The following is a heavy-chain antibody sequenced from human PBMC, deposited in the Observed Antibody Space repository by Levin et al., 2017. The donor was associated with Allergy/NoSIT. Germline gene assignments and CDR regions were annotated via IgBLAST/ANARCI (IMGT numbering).Heavy chain of an antibody. J-gene: IGHJ5*02. CDR3: ARHLRAAAGTDWFDP. Sequence: GESLKISCKGSGYSFTSYWIGWVRQMPGKGLEWMGIIYPGDSDTRYSPSFQGQVTISADKSISTAYLQWSSLKASDTAMYYCARHLRAAAGTDWFDPWGQGTLVTVSS. CDR2: IYPGDSDT. CDR1: GYSFTSYW. V-gene: IGHV5-51*01. D-gene: IGHD6-13*01.